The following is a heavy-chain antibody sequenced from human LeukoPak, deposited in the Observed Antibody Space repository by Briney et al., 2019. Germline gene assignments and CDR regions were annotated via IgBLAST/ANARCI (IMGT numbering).Heavy chain of an antibody. CDR3: ARSGYYYDSSGYLYYFDY. D-gene: IGHD3-22*01. Sequence: SSETLSLTCAVSGYSISSGYYWGWIRQPPGEGLEWIGSIYHSGSTYYNPSLKSRVTISVDTSKNQFSLKLSSVTAADTAVYYCARSGYYYDSSGYLYYFDYWGQGTLVTVSS. V-gene: IGHV4-38-2*01. CDR2: IYHSGST. CDR1: GYSISSGYY. J-gene: IGHJ4*02.